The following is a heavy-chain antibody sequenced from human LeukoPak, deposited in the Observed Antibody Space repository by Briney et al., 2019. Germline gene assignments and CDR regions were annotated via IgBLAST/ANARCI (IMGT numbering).Heavy chain of an antibody. V-gene: IGHV3-33*01. CDR3: ARDLGRGSYVDY. D-gene: IGHD3-16*01. Sequence: PGGSLRLSCAASGFTFSRYGVLWVRQAPGEGLEWVAVIWYDGSNKYYADSVKGRFTISRDNSKNTLYLQMNSLRAEDTAVYYCARDLGRGSYVDYWGQGSLVTVSS. CDR2: IWYDGSNK. CDR1: GFTFSRYG. J-gene: IGHJ4*02.